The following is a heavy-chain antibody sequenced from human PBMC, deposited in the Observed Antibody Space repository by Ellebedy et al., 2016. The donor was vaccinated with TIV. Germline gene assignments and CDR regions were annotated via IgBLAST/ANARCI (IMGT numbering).Heavy chain of an antibody. V-gene: IGHV1-8*01. CDR3: ARWFSSIRYDAFDI. CDR1: GYTFTSYD. Sequence: ASVKVSXXTSGYTFTSYDINWVRRATGQGLEWMGWMNPNTGNAGYAQKFQGRVTMTRNTSTRTAYMELSSLSSEDTAVYYCARWFSSIRYDAFDIWGQGTMVTVSS. D-gene: IGHD6-13*01. CDR2: MNPNTGNA. J-gene: IGHJ3*02.